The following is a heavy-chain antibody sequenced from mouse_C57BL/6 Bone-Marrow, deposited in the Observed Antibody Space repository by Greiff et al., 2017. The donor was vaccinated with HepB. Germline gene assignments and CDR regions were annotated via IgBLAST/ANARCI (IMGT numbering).Heavy chain of an antibody. CDR1: GYTFTDYN. D-gene: IGHD1-1*01. J-gene: IGHJ1*03. CDR3: ARRGYGSSYWYFDV. Sequence: DVQLQESGPELVKPGASVKIPCKASGYTFTDYNMDWVKQSHGKSLEWIGDINPNNGGTIYNQKFKGKATLTVDKSSSTAYMELRSLTSEDTAVYYCARRGYGSSYWYFDVWGTGTTVTVSS. V-gene: IGHV1-18*01. CDR2: INPNNGGT.